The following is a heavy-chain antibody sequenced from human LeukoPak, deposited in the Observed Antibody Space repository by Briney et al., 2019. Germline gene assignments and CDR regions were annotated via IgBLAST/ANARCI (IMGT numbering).Heavy chain of an antibody. V-gene: IGHV4-30-2*01. J-gene: IGHJ4*02. CDR3: ARVSRSRSSGWALFDY. D-gene: IGHD6-19*01. CDR1: GGSISSGGYS. Sequence: SQTLSLTCAVSGGSISSGGYSWSWIRQPPRKGLEWIGYIYHRGSTYYDPSLKSRVTISVDRSKNQFSLKLSSVTAADTAVYYCARVSRSRSSGWALFDYWGQGTLVTVSS. CDR2: IYHRGST.